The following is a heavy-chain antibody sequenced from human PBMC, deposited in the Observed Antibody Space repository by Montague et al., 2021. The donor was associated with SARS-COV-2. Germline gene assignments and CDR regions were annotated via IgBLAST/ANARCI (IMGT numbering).Heavy chain of an antibody. Sequence: SETLSLTCTVSGGSISSSSYYWGWIRQPPGKGLEWFGSIYHSGSTYYNPSLKSRVTISVDTSKNQFSLKLSSVTAADTAVYYCARHGKTRIAMIVVVIGYFDYWGQGTLVTVSS. V-gene: IGHV4-39*01. D-gene: IGHD3-22*01. J-gene: IGHJ4*02. CDR2: IYHSGST. CDR1: GGSISSSSYY. CDR3: ARHGKTRIAMIVVVIGYFDY.